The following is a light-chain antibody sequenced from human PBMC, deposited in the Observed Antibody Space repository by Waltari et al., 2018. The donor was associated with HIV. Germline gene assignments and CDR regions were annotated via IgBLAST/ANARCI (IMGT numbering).Light chain of an antibody. J-gene: IGKJ3*01. CDR2: GAA. CDR1: QSLSNTY. CDR3: QQYGTSPLFA. V-gene: IGKV3-20*01. Sequence: EIVLTQSPGTLSLSPGERATLSCRASQSLSNTYLAWYQQRPGQPPRLLIHGAASRADGIPDRFSGSGSGTDFALTISRLEPEDFAVYYCQQYGTSPLFAFGPGTTVDIK.